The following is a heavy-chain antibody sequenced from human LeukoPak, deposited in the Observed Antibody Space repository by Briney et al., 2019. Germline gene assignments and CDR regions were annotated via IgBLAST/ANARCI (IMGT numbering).Heavy chain of an antibody. Sequence: SETLSLTCTVSGGSISSYDWSWIRQPPGKGLERSGYIYYSGSTNYKPSLKSRVTISVDTSKNQFSLKLSSVTAADTAVSYCARTQTWLPYFDYWGQGTLVTVSS. CDR3: ARTQTWLPYFDY. CDR1: GGSISSYD. CDR2: IYYSGST. D-gene: IGHD5-12*01. V-gene: IGHV4-59*01. J-gene: IGHJ4*02.